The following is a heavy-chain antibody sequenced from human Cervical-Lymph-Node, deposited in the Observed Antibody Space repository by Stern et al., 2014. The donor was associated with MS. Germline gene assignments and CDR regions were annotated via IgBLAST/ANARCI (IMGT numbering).Heavy chain of an antibody. J-gene: IGHJ4*02. Sequence: EVQLVESGGGLVKPGESLRLSCDASGFTFSHYSINWVRQAPGKGLEWISSISNNSTHTYYACSCEGRFTISRDSAKDSVSLHMVSLRAEDTAVYYCARARVGDYARSPHLDSWGQGTLVTVSS. CDR3: ARARVGDYARSPHLDS. D-gene: IGHD4-17*01. CDR2: ISNNSTHT. V-gene: IGHV3-21*01. CDR1: GFTFSHYS.